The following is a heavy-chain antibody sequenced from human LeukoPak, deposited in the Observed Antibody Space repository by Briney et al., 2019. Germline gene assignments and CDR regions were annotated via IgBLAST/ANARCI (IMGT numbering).Heavy chain of an antibody. V-gene: IGHV1-69*13. D-gene: IGHD3-22*01. Sequence: GASVKVSCKASGYTFTSYGISWVRQAPGQGLEWMGGIIPIFGTANYAQKFQGRVTITADESTSTAYMELSSLRSEDTAVYYCARASITMIVVATLDYWGQGTLVTVSS. J-gene: IGHJ4*02. CDR2: IIPIFGTA. CDR3: ARASITMIVVATLDY. CDR1: GYTFTSYG.